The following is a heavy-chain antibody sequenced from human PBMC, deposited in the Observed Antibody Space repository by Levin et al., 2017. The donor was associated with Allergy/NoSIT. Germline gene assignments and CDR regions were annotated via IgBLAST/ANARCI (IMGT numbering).Heavy chain of an antibody. Sequence: GGSLRLSCAASGFTFSSYAMNWVRQAPGKGLEWVSTINGGGANTYYADSVKGRFTISRDNSKNTLYLQMNSLRPEDTAVYYCAKDPFYNWNYIFDYWGQGTLVTVSS. D-gene: IGHD1-7*01. CDR3: AKDPFYNWNYIFDY. V-gene: IGHV3-23*01. CDR2: INGGGANT. CDR1: GFTFSSYA. J-gene: IGHJ4*02.